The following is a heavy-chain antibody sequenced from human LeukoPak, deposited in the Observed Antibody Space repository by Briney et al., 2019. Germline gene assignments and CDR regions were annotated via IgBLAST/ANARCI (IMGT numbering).Heavy chain of an antibody. J-gene: IGHJ6*02. Sequence: QPGRSLRLSCAASGFTFSSYGMHWVRQAPGKGLEWVAVIWYDGSNKYYADSVKGRFTISRDNAKNTLYLQMNSLGAEDTAVYYCARDSSVVVPAYGMDVWGQGTTVTVSS. CDR3: ARDSSVVVPAYGMDV. V-gene: IGHV3-33*01. CDR2: IWYDGSNK. CDR1: GFTFSSYG. D-gene: IGHD2-2*01.